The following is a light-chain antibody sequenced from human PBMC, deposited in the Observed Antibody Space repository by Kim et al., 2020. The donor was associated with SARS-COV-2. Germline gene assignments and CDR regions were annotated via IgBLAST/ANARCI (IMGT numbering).Light chain of an antibody. J-gene: IGKJ3*01. CDR2: AAS. CDR3: QQSYITPFT. Sequence: DIQMTQSPSSLSASVGDRVTITCRRSQSISSHLNWYHQKPGRAPKLLIYAASTLQGGVPSRFSGSGSETDFTLTISSLQPEDFGTYFCQQSYITPFTFGPGTKVDIK. CDR1: QSISSH. V-gene: IGKV1-39*01.